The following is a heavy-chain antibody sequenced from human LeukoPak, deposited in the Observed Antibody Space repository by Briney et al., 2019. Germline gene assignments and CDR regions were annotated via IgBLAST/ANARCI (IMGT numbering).Heavy chain of an antibody. CDR2: LYYSGST. CDR3: VKTIGGYYDSSGYEIDY. Sequence: KASETLSLTCTVPGGSISTSNSYWGWIRQPPGKGLEWVGSLYYSGSTFYSPSLKSRVTISVDTSKNQFSLKLTSVTAADTAVYYCVKTIGGYYDSSGYEIDYWGQGTLVTVSS. D-gene: IGHD3-22*01. V-gene: IGHV4-39*01. J-gene: IGHJ4*02. CDR1: GGSISTSNSY.